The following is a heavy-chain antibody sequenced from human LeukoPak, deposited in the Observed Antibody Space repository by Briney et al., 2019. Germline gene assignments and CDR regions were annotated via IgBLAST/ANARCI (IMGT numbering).Heavy chain of an antibody. Sequence: GGSLSLSCAASGFTFSSYSMNWVRQAPGKGLEWVSYISSSSSTIYYADSVKGRFTISRDNAKNSLYLQMNSLRAEDTAVYYCARDRTYYGSGSEEAYYYYYYMDVWGKGTTVTVSS. J-gene: IGHJ6*03. V-gene: IGHV3-48*04. CDR2: ISSSSSTI. CDR1: GFTFSSYS. CDR3: ARDRTYYGSGSEEAYYYYYYMDV. D-gene: IGHD3-10*01.